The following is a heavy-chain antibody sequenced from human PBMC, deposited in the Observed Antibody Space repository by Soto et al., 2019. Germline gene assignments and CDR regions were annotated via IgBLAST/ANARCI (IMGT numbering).Heavy chain of an antibody. V-gene: IGHV1-69*04. D-gene: IGHD4-4*01. CDR3: ARTRLQSAFDI. J-gene: IGHJ3*02. Sequence: SVKVSCKASGGTFSSYAISWVRQAPGQGLEWMGRIIPILGIANYAQKFQGRVTITRDKSTSTAYMELSSLRSEDTAVYYCARTRLQSAFDIWGQGTMVTVSS. CDR2: IIPILGIA. CDR1: GGTFSSYA.